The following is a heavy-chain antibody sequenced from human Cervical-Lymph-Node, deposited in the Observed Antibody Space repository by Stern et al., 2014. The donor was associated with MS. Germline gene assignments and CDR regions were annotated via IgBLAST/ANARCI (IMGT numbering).Heavy chain of an antibody. D-gene: IGHD2-21*02. V-gene: IGHV4-39*02. J-gene: IGHJ2*01. Sequence: QVQLVESGPGLVKPSETLSLTCTVSGGSFTNRDYWGWIRQSPGKGLEWIGSVYYSGITYYRPSLKSRATLSIDTSRNQFFLSLNSVAATDTAVYFCARGVTAVTNYVPNWCFDLWGRGTLVTVSS. CDR3: ARGVTAVTNYVPNWCFDL. CDR2: VYYSGIT. CDR1: GGSFTNRDY.